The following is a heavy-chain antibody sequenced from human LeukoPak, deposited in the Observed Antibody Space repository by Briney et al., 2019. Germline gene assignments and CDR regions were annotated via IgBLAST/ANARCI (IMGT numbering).Heavy chain of an antibody. Sequence: ASVKVSCKASGYTFTGYYMHWVRQAPGQGLEWMGWINPNSGGTNYAQKLQGRVTMTTDTSTSTAYMELRSLRSDDTAVYYCARGSPRTYYDFWSGIISSSGFDYWGQGTLVTVSS. J-gene: IGHJ4*02. V-gene: IGHV1-2*02. CDR2: INPNSGGT. D-gene: IGHD3-3*01. CDR1: GYTFTGYY. CDR3: ARGSPRTYYDFWSGIISSSGFDY.